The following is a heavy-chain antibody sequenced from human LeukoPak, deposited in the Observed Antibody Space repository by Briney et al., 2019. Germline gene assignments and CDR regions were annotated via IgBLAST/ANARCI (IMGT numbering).Heavy chain of an antibody. J-gene: IGHJ6*02. V-gene: IGHV1-8*01. CDR3: ARAPSPASYAMDV. CDR2: MNPNSGNT. Sequence: ASVKVSCKASGYTFRSFDVNWVRQATGQGLESMGWMNPNSGNTGYAQEFQGRVTMTRNTSINTAYMEVSGLTSEDTAVYYCARAPSPASYAMDVWGQGTTVTVSS. CDR1: GYTFRSFD.